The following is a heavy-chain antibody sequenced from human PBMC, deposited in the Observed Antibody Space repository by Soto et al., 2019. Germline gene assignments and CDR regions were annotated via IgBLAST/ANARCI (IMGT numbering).Heavy chain of an antibody. J-gene: IGHJ4*02. Sequence: XVSLRLSCAASGFTFSSYAVSWVRQAPGKGLEWVSAISGSGGSTYYADSAKGRFTISRDNSKNTLYLQMNSLRAEDTAVYYCAKDQSSKQLVRTGWYYFDYWGQGTLVTVSS. D-gene: IGHD6-6*01. CDR2: ISGSGGST. CDR3: AKDQSSKQLVRTGWYYFDY. CDR1: GFTFSSYA. V-gene: IGHV3-23*01.